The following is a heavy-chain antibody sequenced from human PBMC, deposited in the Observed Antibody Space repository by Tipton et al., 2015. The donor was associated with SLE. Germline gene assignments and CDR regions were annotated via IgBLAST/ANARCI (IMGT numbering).Heavy chain of an antibody. CDR2: IKSKTDGGTT. V-gene: IGHV3-15*01. J-gene: IGHJ4*02. CDR1: GFTFSNAW. Sequence: GSLRLSCAASGFTFSNAWMSWVRQAPGKGLEWVGRIKSKTDGGTTDYAAPVKGRFTISRDDSKNTLYLQMNSLKTEDTAVYYCTSNQPWEPLDYWGQGTLVTVSS. D-gene: IGHD1-26*01. CDR3: TSNQPWEPLDY.